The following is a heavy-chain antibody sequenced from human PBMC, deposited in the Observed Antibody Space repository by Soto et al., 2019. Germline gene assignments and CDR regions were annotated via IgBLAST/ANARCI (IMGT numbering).Heavy chain of an antibody. V-gene: IGHV4-34*01. J-gene: IGHJ6*03. CDR1: GGSFSGYY. CDR2: INHSGST. D-gene: IGHD6-19*01. Sequence: SETLSLTCAVYGGSFSGYYWSWIRQPPGKGLEWIGEINHSGSTNYNPSLKSRFTISVDTSKNQFSLKLSSVTAADTAVYYCAREAWYSSGWYVVGGYYYYYMDVWGKGTTVTVSS. CDR3: AREAWYSSGWYVVGGYYYYYMDV.